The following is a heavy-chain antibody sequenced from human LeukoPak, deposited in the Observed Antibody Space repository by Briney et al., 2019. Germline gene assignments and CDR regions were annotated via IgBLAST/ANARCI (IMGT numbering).Heavy chain of an antibody. Sequence: GGSLRLSCAASGFTFINYEMNWVRQAPGKGLEWVAFIRYDGSDKYYADSVKDRFTISRDNSKNTLYLQMNSLRPEDTAVYYWAKGASYGDFFDYWGQGTLVTVSS. CDR2: IRYDGSDK. CDR3: AKGASYGDFFDY. D-gene: IGHD5-18*01. V-gene: IGHV3-30*02. J-gene: IGHJ4*02. CDR1: GFTFINYE.